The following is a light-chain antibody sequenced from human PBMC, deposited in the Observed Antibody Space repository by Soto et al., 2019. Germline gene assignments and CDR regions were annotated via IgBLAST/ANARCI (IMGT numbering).Light chain of an antibody. CDR1: SSDVGGYNY. J-gene: IGLJ1*01. V-gene: IGLV2-14*01. Sequence: QSVLTQPASVSGSPGQSITISCTGTSSDVGGYNYVSWYQQHPGKAPKLMIYEVSNRPSGVSNRFSGSKSGNTASLTISGLQAEDEADYYCSSYTTSCTFFATGPKANVL. CDR3: SSYTTSCTF. CDR2: EVS.